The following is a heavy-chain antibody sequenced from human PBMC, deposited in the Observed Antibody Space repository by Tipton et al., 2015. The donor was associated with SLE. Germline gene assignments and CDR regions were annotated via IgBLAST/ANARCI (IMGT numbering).Heavy chain of an antibody. CDR2: MSYSGST. CDR3: ARGGVGGYDYFDH. Sequence: TLSLTRTVSGGSISDYYWSWIRQHPGKGLEWIGHMSYSGSTYYNPSLKSRITISVDTSKNHFSLKLSSVTAADTAVYYCARGGVGGYDYFDHWGQGTLVTVSS. D-gene: IGHD5-12*01. J-gene: IGHJ4*02. V-gene: IGHV4-31*03. CDR1: GGSISDYY.